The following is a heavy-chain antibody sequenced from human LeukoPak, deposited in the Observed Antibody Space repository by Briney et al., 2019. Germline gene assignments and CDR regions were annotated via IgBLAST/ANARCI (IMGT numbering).Heavy chain of an antibody. V-gene: IGHV3-30*18. CDR1: GFTFSSYG. D-gene: IGHD3-22*01. CDR2: ISYDGSNK. J-gene: IGHJ4*02. CDR3: AKVFYYDSKGVFDY. Sequence: GGSLRLSCAASGFTFSSYGMHWVRQAPGKGLEWEAVISYDGSNKYYADSVKGRFTISRDNSKNTLYLQMNSLRAEDTAVYYCAKVFYYDSKGVFDYWGQGTLVTVSS.